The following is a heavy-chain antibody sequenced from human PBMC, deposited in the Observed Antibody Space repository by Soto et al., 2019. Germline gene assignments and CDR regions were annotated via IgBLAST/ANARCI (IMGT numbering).Heavy chain of an antibody. D-gene: IGHD3-10*01. V-gene: IGHV4-39*07. CDR2: FRYSDNT. CDR3: ARVNYYGSGNYDESLFDP. Sequence: PSETLSLTCTVSGGSISRGPYSWGWIRQTPGEGLEWIGTFRYSDNTYYNPSLESRVTIYVDASKNQFSLNLSSVTAADTAVYYCARVNYYGSGNYDESLFDPCGQGTLVTVSS. CDR1: GGSISRGPYS. J-gene: IGHJ5*02.